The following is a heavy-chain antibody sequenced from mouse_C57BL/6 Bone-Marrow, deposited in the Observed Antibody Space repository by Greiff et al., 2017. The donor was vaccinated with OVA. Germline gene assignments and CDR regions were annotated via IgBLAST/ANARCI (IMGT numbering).Heavy chain of an antibody. CDR1: GYTFTDYE. CDR2: IDPETGGT. V-gene: IGHV1-15*01. CDR3: ARWGTTVVAHFDY. J-gene: IGHJ2*01. D-gene: IGHD1-1*01. Sequence: VQLQQSGAELVRPGASVTLSCKASGYTFTDYEMHWVKQTPVHGLEWIGAIDPETGGTAYNQKFRGKAILTADKSSSTAYMELRSLTSEDSAVYYCARWGTTVVAHFDYWGQGTTLTVSS.